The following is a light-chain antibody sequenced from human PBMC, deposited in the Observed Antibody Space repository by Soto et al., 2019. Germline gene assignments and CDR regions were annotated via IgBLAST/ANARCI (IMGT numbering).Light chain of an antibody. CDR1: QSVSSSY. CDR2: GAS. J-gene: IGKJ1*01. Sequence: EIVLTQSPGTLSLSPRERATLSCRASQSVSSSYLAWYQHKPGQAPRLLIYGASSRAPGIPDRFSGSGSGTDFTLTISRLEPEDFAVYYCQQYSASPRTLGQGSQVEVK. V-gene: IGKV3-20*01. CDR3: QQYSASPRT.